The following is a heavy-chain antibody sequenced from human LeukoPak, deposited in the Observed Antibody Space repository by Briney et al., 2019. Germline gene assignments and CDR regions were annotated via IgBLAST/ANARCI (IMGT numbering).Heavy chain of an antibody. CDR1: GFTFGDYA. D-gene: IGHD3-22*01. Sequence: GGSLRLSCTASGFTFGDYAMSWFRQAPGKGLEWVGFIRSKAYGGTTEYAASVKGRFTISRDDSKSIAYLQMNSLKTEDTAVYYCTRAPDGYYYDSSGYYGNWFDPWGQGTLATVSS. J-gene: IGHJ5*02. CDR3: TRAPDGYYYDSSGYYGNWFDP. CDR2: IRSKAYGGTT. V-gene: IGHV3-49*03.